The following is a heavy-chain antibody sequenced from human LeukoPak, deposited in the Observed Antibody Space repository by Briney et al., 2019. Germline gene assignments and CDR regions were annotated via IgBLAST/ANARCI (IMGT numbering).Heavy chain of an antibody. CDR2: IYHSGST. V-gene: IGHV4-38-2*01. CDR3: ARQTIDCSSTSCYPNWFDH. J-gene: IGHJ5*02. Sequence: PSETLSLTCAVSGYSISSGYYWGWIRPPPGKGLEWIGSIYHSGSTYYNPSLKSRVTISVDTSKNQFSLKLSSVTAADTAAYYCARQTIDCSSTSCYPNWFDHWGQGTLVTVSS. CDR1: GYSISSGYY. D-gene: IGHD2-2*01.